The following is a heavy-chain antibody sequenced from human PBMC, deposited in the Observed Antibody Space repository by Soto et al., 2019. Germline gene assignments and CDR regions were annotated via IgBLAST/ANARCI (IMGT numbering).Heavy chain of an antibody. CDR2: IYYSGST. V-gene: IGHV4-39*01. J-gene: IGHJ4*02. Sequence: QLQLQESGPGLVKPSEPLSLTCTVSGGSISSSSYYWGWIRQPPGKGLEWIGSIYYSGSTYYNPSLKSRVTISVDTSKNQFSLKLSSVTAADTAVYYCARWIQLWSENGGFDYWGQGTLVTVSS. D-gene: IGHD5-18*01. CDR3: ARWIQLWSENGGFDY. CDR1: GGSISSSSYY.